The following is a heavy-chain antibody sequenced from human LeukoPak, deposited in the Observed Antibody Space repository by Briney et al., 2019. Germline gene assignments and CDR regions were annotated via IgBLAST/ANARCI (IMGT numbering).Heavy chain of an antibody. CDR2: IWYDGSNK. J-gene: IGHJ4*02. CDR1: GFTFSSYG. Sequence: PGGSLRLSCAASGFTFSSYGMHWVRQAPGKGLEWVAVIWYDGSNKYYADSVKGRFTISRDNSKDTLYLQMNSLRAEDTAVYYCAKGDLGWKEDYWGQGTLVTVSS. V-gene: IGHV3-33*06. D-gene: IGHD1-1*01. CDR3: AKGDLGWKEDY.